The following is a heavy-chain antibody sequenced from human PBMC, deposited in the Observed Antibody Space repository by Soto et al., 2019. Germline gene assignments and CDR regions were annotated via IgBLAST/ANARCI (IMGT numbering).Heavy chain of an antibody. CDR3: AKDRDGYNYDY. J-gene: IGHJ4*02. Sequence: AISGSGGSTYYADSVKGRFTISRDNSKNTLYLQMNSLRAEDTAVYYCAKDRDGYNYDYWGQGTLVTVSS. D-gene: IGHD5-12*01. CDR2: ISGSGGST. V-gene: IGHV3-23*01.